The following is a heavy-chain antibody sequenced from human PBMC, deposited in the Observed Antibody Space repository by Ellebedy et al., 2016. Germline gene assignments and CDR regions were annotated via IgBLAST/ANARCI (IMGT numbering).Heavy chain of an antibody. V-gene: IGHV3-7*01. J-gene: IGHJ6*02. CDR3: ASLPVGSSSSFYYYYGMDV. D-gene: IGHD6-6*01. CDR1: GFTFSSYS. Sequence: GGSLRLSCATSGFTFSSYSMNWVRQAPGKGLEWVANIKQDGSEKYYVDSVKGRFTISRDNAKNSLYLQMNSLRAEDTAVYYCASLPVGSSSSFYYYYGMDVWGQGTTVTVSS. CDR2: IKQDGSEK.